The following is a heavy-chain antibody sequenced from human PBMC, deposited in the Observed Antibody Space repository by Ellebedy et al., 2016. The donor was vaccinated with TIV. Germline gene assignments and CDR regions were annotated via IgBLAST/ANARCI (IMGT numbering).Heavy chain of an antibody. CDR2: ISYSGST. V-gene: IGHV4-61*01. D-gene: IGHD2-8*01. CDR3: ARGVSV. Sequence: MPSETLSLTCTVPGASVSSGTYYRSWIRQPPGRGLEWIGFISYSGSTSYNPSLKSRVTISVDTSKNQFSLKVGSVSAADTAVDYCARGVSVWGQGTTVTVSS. CDR1: GASVSSGTYY. J-gene: IGHJ6*02.